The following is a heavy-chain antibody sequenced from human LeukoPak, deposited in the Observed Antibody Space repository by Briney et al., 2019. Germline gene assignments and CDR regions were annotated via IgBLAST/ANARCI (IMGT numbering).Heavy chain of an antibody. CDR2: INWNGDIK. Sequence: PGGSLRLSCAASGFTFNDYGMSWVRQAPGKGLEWVSGINWNGDIKSYAVSMKGRFTISRDNAKNSLYLQMNSLRAEDAALYYCARDGSLHAFDIWGQGTMVTVSS. CDR1: GFTFNDYG. D-gene: IGHD3-16*02. V-gene: IGHV3-20*04. CDR3: ARDGSLHAFDI. J-gene: IGHJ3*02.